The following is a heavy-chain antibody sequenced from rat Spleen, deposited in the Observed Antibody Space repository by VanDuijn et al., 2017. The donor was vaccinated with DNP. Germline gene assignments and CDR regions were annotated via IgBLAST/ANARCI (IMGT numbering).Heavy chain of an antibody. V-gene: IGHV5-20*01. D-gene: IGHD1-1*01. Sequence: EVQLVESGGGLVQPGRSLQLSCTASGFTFSDYYMAWVRQAPTKGLEWVAYISYDGGSSYYGDSVKGRFTISRDNAENTLFLQMNSLRSEDTATYYCAIYYFSGDNWFAYWGQGTLVTVSS. CDR3: AIYYFSGDNWFAY. J-gene: IGHJ3*01. CDR2: ISYDGGSS. CDR1: GFTFSDYY.